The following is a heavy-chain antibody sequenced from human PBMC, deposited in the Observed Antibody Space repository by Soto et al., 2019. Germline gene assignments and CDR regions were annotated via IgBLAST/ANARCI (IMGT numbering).Heavy chain of an antibody. CDR1: GFTFSSXW. CDR3: ARARIAAAALGLFDP. D-gene: IGHD6-13*01. CDR2: IKXDGSDK. Sequence: GGSLRLSCAASGFTFSSXWMXWXRQAPGKGLEWVAKIKXDGSDKYFGAFGKGRFTISRDNAKNSLYLKMNSLRAEDTAVYSCARARIAAAALGLFDPWGQGTLVTVSS. J-gene: IGHJ5*02. V-gene: IGHV3-7*01.